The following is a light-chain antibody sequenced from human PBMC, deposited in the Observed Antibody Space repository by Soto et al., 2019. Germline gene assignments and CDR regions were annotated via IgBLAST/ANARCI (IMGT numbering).Light chain of an antibody. J-gene: IGKJ5*01. CDR3: QQYGGSPPIT. Sequence: EIVLTQSPGTLSLSPGERATLSCRASQSVSSTFLAWYQQKPGQAPSLLIYDTSTRATGIPDRFSGGGSGTDFPLTISRLEPEDFAVYYCQQYGGSPPITFGQGTRLEIK. CDR1: QSVSSTF. V-gene: IGKV3-20*01. CDR2: DTS.